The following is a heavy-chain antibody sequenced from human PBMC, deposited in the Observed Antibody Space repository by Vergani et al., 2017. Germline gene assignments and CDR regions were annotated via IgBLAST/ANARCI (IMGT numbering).Heavy chain of an antibody. CDR3: AKVDSSGWYAPYYGMDV. CDR2: ISGSGSDT. CDR1: GFTFSSYA. J-gene: IGHJ6*02. Sequence: EVQLLESGGGLVQPGGSLRLSCAASGFTFSSYAMSWVRQAPGKGLEWVSAISGSGSDTYYANSVKGRFTISRDNSKNTLYLQMNSLRAEDTAVYYGAKVDSSGWYAPYYGMDVWGQGTTVTVSS. D-gene: IGHD6-19*01. V-gene: IGHV3-23*01.